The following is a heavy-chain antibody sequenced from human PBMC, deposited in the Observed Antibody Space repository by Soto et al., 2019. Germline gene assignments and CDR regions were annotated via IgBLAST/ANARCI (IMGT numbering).Heavy chain of an antibody. J-gene: IGHJ6*02. CDR1: GFTLDDYG. D-gene: IGHD6-19*01. Sequence: SGGSLRLSCAASGFTLDDYGMSWVRKALGKGLEWVSGINWNGGSTGYADSVKGRFTISRDNAKNSLYLQMNSLRAEDTALYYCARGSPLPVYSSGWYSHYYYGMDVWGQGTTVTVSS. CDR3: ARGSPLPVYSSGWYSHYYYGMDV. CDR2: INWNGGST. V-gene: IGHV3-20*04.